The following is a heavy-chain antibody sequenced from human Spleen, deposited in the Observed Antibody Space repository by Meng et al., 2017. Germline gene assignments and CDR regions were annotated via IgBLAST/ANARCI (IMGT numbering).Heavy chain of an antibody. J-gene: IGHJ4*02. D-gene: IGHD3-16*01. CDR3: ATSTNWGRVVKSHFDY. CDR2: IYPGDSDT. CDR1: GYCFTTYW. Sequence: GSLSLSCKVSGYCFTTYWVGWVRQMPGKGLEWMGSIYPGDSDTRYSPSFERQVTISAGTSIPAASLQWSTLTASDTAMYYCATSTNWGRVVKSHFDYWGQGTLVTVSS. V-gene: IGHV5-51*01.